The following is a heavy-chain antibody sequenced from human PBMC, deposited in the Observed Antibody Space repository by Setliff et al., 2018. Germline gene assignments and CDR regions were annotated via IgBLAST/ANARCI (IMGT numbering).Heavy chain of an antibody. CDR3: ARAASGNSKYYFDY. CDR1: GYSISSGYY. D-gene: IGHD3-3*01. J-gene: IGHJ4*01. CDR2: MYQSGTT. Sequence: SETLSLTCTVSGYSISSGYYWGWIRQPPGKGLEWIGNMYQSGTTYYNAALQSRVTLSIDTSKNRFSLKVSSVTAADTAVYYCARAASGNSKYYFDYWG. V-gene: IGHV4-38-2*02.